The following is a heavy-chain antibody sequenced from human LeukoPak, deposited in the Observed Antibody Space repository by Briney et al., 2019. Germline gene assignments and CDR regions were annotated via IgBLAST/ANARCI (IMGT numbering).Heavy chain of an antibody. CDR2: ITGNGAST. J-gene: IGHJ4*02. CDR1: GFTFSNYA. Sequence: GGSLRLSCAASGFTFSNYAMSWVRQAPGKGLEWVSTITGNGASTFYADSVKGRFTISRDNSKNTLYLQMNSLRAEDTAIYYCANRGRYYGDYWGQGALVTVSS. D-gene: IGHD3-3*01. V-gene: IGHV3-23*01. CDR3: ANRGRYYGDY.